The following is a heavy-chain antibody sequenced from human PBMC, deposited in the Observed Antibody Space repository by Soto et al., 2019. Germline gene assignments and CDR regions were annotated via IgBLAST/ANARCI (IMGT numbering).Heavy chain of an antibody. V-gene: IGHV4-39*01. J-gene: IGHJ3*02. CDR1: GGSITSGDNYY. CDR2: VHYNGRT. Sequence: SSETLSLTCTVSGGSITSGDNYYWGWIRQPPGKGLEYIGSVHYNGRTYYNPSLKSRVTVSADTSKNQFSLKLSSVTAADTAVYYCARGRGGWFINQLLNAFDIWGQGTMVTVSS. CDR3: ARGRGGWFINQLLNAFDI. D-gene: IGHD2-2*01.